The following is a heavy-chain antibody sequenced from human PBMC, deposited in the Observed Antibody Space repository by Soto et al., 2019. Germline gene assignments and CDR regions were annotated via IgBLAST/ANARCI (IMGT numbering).Heavy chain of an antibody. CDR2: ISGSGGST. Sequence: GGSLRLSCAASGFTFSSYAMSWVRQAPGKGLEWVSAISGSGGSTYYADSVKGRSTISRDNSKNTLYLQMNSLRAEDTAVYYCAKVLYYYDSSGYYYDFDYWGQGTLVTVSS. D-gene: IGHD3-22*01. CDR3: AKVLYYYDSSGYYYDFDY. J-gene: IGHJ4*02. V-gene: IGHV3-23*01. CDR1: GFTFSSYA.